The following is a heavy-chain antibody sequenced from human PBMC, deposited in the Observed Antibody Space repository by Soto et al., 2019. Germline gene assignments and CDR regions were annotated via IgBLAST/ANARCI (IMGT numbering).Heavy chain of an antibody. J-gene: IGHJ4*02. CDR3: AKTRIYSGCYYPHMLYFDY. Sequence: EVQLLESGGGLVQPGGSLRLSCAASGFTFSSYAMSWVRQAPGKGLEWVSAISGSGGSTYYADSVKGRFTISRDNSRDPLYLQMNRLRAEDTAVYYCAKTRIYSGCYYPHMLYFDYWGQGTLVNVST. V-gene: IGHV3-23*01. D-gene: IGHD1-26*01. CDR1: GFTFSSYA. CDR2: ISGSGGST.